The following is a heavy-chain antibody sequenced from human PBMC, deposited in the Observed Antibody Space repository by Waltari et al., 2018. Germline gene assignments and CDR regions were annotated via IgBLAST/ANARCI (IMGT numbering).Heavy chain of an antibody. D-gene: IGHD6-13*01. CDR2: IYYSGIT. CDR1: PRPITPYVYS. Sequence: LQLQESGPGLVKPSETLSLTCTVSPRPITPYVYSWGWIRQPPGQGLEWIGSIYYSGITYYDPSLESRVIISIDTSESRISLRLNSVTAADTAVYYCAVGRGIFDIWGQGTVVTVSS. V-gene: IGHV4-39*01. J-gene: IGHJ3*02. CDR3: AVGRGIFDI.